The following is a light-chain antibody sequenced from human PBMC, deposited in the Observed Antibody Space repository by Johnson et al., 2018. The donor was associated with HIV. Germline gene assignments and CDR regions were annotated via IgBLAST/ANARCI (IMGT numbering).Light chain of an antibody. CDR1: SSNIGNNY. J-gene: IGLJ1*01. CDR2: DNN. Sequence: QAVLTQPPSVSAAPGQKVTISCSGSSSNIGNNYVSWYQQLPGTAPKLLIYDNNKRPSGIPDRFSGSKSGTPATLGITGLQTGDEADYYCGTWDSSLSAYVVGTGTKVTVL. V-gene: IGLV1-51*01. CDR3: GTWDSSLSAYV.